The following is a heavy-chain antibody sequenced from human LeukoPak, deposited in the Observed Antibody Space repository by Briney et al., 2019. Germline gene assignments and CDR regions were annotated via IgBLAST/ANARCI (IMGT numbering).Heavy chain of an antibody. J-gene: IGHJ6*02. CDR2: LNPNSGGT. V-gene: IGHV1-2*02. Sequence: APVKVSCKASGYTFTGYYIHWVRQAPGQGLEWMGWLNPNSGGTNYAQNFRGRVTMTRDTSISTAYMELSRLISDDTAVYYCARLLTVAGDSGMDVWGQGTTVTVSS. CDR3: ARLLTVAGDSGMDV. D-gene: IGHD6-19*01. CDR1: GYTFTGYY.